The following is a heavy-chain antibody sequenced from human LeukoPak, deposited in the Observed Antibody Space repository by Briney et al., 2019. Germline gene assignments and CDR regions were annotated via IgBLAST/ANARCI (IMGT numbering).Heavy chain of an antibody. CDR3: ARRKRARGSRTSSLLIVFYP. CDR1: GVSFSGLY. D-gene: IGHD2-2*01. Sequence: SETLSHTYSLYGVSFSGLYWSGIRQPPGKGLEWIGEINHSGSTNYNPSLKSRVTISVDTSKNQFSLKLSSVTAADTAVYYCARRKRARGSRTSSLLIVFYPWGQGTLVTVSS. CDR2: INHSGST. J-gene: IGHJ5*02. V-gene: IGHV4-34*01.